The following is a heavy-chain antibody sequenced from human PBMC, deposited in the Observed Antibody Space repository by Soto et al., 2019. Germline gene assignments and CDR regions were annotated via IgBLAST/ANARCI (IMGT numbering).Heavy chain of an antibody. J-gene: IGHJ5*02. Sequence: GGSLRLSCAASGFTFSGSAMHWVRQASGKGLEWVFRIRSKANSYATAYAASVKGRFTISRDDSKNTAYLQMNSLKTEDTAVYYCTSTRARKGWFDXWGQGTLVTVSX. CDR2: IRSKANSYAT. CDR3: TSTRARKGWFDX. V-gene: IGHV3-73*01. CDR1: GFTFSGSA.